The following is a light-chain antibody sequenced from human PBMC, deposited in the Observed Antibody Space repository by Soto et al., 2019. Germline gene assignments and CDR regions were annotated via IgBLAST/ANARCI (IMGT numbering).Light chain of an antibody. CDR2: DVN. Sequence: QSALTQPRSVSESPGQSVTISCSGTSSDVGGYNYVSWYQQHPGTAPKLMIYDVNKRPSGVPDRFSGSKSGSTASLTISGLQTEDEADYYCCSYAGSHTWVFGGGTQLTVL. CDR3: CSYAGSHTWV. J-gene: IGLJ3*02. CDR1: SSDVGGYNY. V-gene: IGLV2-11*01.